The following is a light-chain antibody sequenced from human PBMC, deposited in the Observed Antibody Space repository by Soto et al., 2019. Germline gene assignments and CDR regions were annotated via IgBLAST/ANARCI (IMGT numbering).Light chain of an antibody. CDR2: AAS. Sequence: DIQMTQSPSSLCASVGDRVTVTCRASQGIRNDLGWYQQKPGKAPKRLIYAASSLQNGVPSRFSGSGSGTDFTLTISSLEPEDFAVYYCQERTGWPPWTFGQGTKVDIK. J-gene: IGKJ1*01. CDR1: QGIRND. V-gene: IGKV1-17*01. CDR3: QERTGWPPWT.